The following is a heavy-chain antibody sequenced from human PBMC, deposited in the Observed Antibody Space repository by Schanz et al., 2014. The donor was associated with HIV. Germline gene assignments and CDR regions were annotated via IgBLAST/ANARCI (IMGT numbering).Heavy chain of an antibody. D-gene: IGHD4-17*01. CDR1: GFTFGNYA. J-gene: IGHJ6*02. CDR3: AKSRGDSWPYGMDV. CDR2: VWYDGSKR. V-gene: IGHV3-30*18. Sequence: VQLVESGGGLVQPGRSLRLSCVGSGFTFGNYAMHWVRQAPGKGLEWVAVVWYDGSKRYYADSVKGRFTISRDNSKNSLYLQMNSLRAEDTAVYYCAKSRGDSWPYGMDVWGQGTTVTVSS.